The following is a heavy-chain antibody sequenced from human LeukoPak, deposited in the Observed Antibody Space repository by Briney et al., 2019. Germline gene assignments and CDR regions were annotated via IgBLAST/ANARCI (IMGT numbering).Heavy chain of an antibody. Sequence: PGGSLRLSCAASVFTFSSYWMSWVRQAPGKWLEWVGNIKQDGSEKYYVDSVKGRFTISRDNARTSLYLQMTSLRVEATAVYSCARGHTSNWDHRPASWGQGTLVTVSS. CDR3: ARGHTSNWDHRPAS. CDR2: IKQDGSEK. V-gene: IGHV3-7*01. CDR1: VFTFSSYW. J-gene: IGHJ5*02. D-gene: IGHD6-13*01.